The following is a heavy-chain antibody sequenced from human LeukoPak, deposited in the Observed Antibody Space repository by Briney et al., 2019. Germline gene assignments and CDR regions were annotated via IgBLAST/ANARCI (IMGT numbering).Heavy chain of an antibody. CDR3: ARGRTDYYDGSDYYMRHTYWYNWFDP. CDR1: GGSISSYY. CDR2: IYYSGST. Sequence: PSETLSLTCTVSGGSISSYYWSWIRQPPGKGLEWIGYIYYSGSTNYNPSLKSRVTISVDTSKNQFSLKLSSVTAADTAVYYCARGRTDYYDGSDYYMRHTYWYNWFDPWGQGTLVTVSS. J-gene: IGHJ5*02. D-gene: IGHD3-22*01. V-gene: IGHV4-59*01.